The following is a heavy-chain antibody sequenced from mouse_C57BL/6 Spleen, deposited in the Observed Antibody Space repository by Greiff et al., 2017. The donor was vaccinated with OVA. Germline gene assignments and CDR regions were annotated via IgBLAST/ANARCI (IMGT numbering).Heavy chain of an antibody. J-gene: IGHJ2*01. CDR2: IDPSDCET. D-gene: IGHD3-2*02. CDR3: ARGGDSSGYDYFDY. Sequence: QVQLKQPGAELVRPGSSVKLSCKASGYTFTSYWMHWVKQRPIQGLEWIGNIDPSDCETHYNQKFKDKATLTVDKSSSTAYMQLSSLTSEDSAVYYCARGGDSSGYDYFDYWGQGTTLTVSS. V-gene: IGHV1-52*01. CDR1: GYTFTSYW.